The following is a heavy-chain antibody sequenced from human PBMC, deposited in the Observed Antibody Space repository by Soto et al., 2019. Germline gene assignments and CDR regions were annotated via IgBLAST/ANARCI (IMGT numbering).Heavy chain of an antibody. CDR3: ARDLPQMRPPFDP. J-gene: IGHJ5*02. CDR2: ISSSSSYI. Sequence: LRLSCAASGFTFTNYWMHWVRQAPGKGLEWVSSISSSSSYIYYADSVKGRFTISRDNAKNSLYLQMNSLRAEDTAVYYCARDLPQMRPPFDPWGQRPLLIVSS. V-gene: IGHV3-21*01. CDR1: GFTFTNYW.